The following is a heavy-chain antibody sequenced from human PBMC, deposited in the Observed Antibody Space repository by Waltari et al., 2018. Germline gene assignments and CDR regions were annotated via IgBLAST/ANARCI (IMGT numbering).Heavy chain of an antibody. Sequence: EVQLLESGGGLVQTGGSLRLSCAASGFTFSSYAMSWVRQAPGKGLECVSAISGSGGSTYYADSVKGRFTISRDNSKNTLYLQMNSLRAEDTAVYYCAKIAVANGRAFDIWGQGTMVTVSS. CDR2: ISGSGGST. J-gene: IGHJ3*02. D-gene: IGHD6-19*01. V-gene: IGHV3-23*01. CDR3: AKIAVANGRAFDI. CDR1: GFTFSSYA.